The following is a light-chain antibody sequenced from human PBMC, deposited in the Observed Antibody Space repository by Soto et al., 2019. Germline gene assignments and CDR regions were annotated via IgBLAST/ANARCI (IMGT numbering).Light chain of an antibody. V-gene: IGKV3D-20*02. CDR1: QSVSSSY. Sequence: EIVLTQSPGTLSLSPGERATLSCRASQSVSSSYLAWYQQKPGQAPRLLVYGASTRATGIPARFSGSGSGTDFTLTISSLEPEDFAVYYCQQRSNWPRGTFGQGTKVDI. J-gene: IGKJ1*01. CDR3: QQRSNWPRGT. CDR2: GAS.